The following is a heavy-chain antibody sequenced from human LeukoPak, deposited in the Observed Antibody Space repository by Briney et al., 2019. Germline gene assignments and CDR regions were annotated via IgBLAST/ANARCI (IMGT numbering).Heavy chain of an antibody. CDR2: IYYSGST. V-gene: IGHV4-59*01. Sequence: SETLSLTCTVSGGSISSYYWSWIRQPPGKGLEWIGDIYYSGSTNYNPSLKSRVTISADASKNQFSLKLSSVTAADTAVYYCARVSVVVPANYGIDVWGQGTTVTVSS. CDR3: ARVSVVVPANYGIDV. CDR1: GGSISSYY. J-gene: IGHJ6*02. D-gene: IGHD2-2*01.